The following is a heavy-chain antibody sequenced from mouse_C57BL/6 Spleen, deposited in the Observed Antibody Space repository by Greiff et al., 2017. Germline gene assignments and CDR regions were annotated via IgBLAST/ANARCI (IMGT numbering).Heavy chain of an antibody. V-gene: IGHV2-2*01. Sequence: QVQLQQSGPGLVQPSQSLSITCTVSGFSLTSYGVHWVRQSPGKGLEWLGVIWSGGSTDYNAAFISRLSISKDNSKSQVFFKMNSLQADDTAIYYWARSPITTVVVPYAMDYWGQGTSVTVSS. J-gene: IGHJ4*01. CDR2: IWSGGST. D-gene: IGHD1-1*01. CDR3: ARSPITTVVVPYAMDY. CDR1: GFSLTSYG.